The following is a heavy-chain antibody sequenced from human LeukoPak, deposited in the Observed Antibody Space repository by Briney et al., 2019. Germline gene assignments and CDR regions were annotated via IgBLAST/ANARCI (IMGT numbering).Heavy chain of an antibody. CDR1: GGSISSGGYS. J-gene: IGHJ5*02. D-gene: IGHD6-19*01. V-gene: IGHV4-30-2*01. Sequence: SQTLSLTCAVSGGSISSGGYSWSWIRQPPGKGLEWIGYIYHSGSTYYNPSLKSRVTISVDRSKNQFSLKLSSVTAADTAVYYCARGRGSGWSGVKSFYSPWGQGTLVTVSS. CDR3: ARGRGSGWSGVKSFYSP. CDR2: IYHSGST.